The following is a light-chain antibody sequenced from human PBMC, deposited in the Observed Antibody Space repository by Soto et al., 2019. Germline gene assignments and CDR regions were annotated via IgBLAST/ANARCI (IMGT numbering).Light chain of an antibody. CDR1: GSDVGFSKF. CDR2: EVS. J-gene: IGLJ3*02. CDR3: SSYTISTTWV. V-gene: IGLV2-14*01. Sequence: QSVLTQPASVSGSPGQSITISCTGTGSDVGFSKFVSWHQQHPGKAPKLIIYEVSDRPSGVSNRFSGSKSGNTASLTISGLQAEDEADYYCSSYTISTTWVFGGGTKLTVL.